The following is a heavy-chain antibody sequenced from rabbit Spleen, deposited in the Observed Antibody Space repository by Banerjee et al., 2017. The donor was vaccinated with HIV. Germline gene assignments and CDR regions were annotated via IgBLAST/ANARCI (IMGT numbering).Heavy chain of an antibody. CDR3: ARDLIGVIGWNFNL. Sequence: QEQLVESGGGLVQPGGSLKLSCKASGFDFTNYGVSWVRQAPGKGLEWIACINMVTAKSVYASWAKGRFIMSRTSSTTVTLQMTSLTAADTATYFCARDLIGVIGWNFNLWGPGTLVTVS. CDR2: INMVTAKS. J-gene: IGHJ4*01. CDR1: GFDFTNYG. V-gene: IGHV1S45*01. D-gene: IGHD1-1*01.